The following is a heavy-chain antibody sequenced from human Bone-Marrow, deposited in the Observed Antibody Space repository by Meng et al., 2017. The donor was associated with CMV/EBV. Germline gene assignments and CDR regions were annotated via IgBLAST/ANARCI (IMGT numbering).Heavy chain of an antibody. J-gene: IGHJ4*02. CDR3: ARGRRGYSYGSSFDY. V-gene: IGHV1-69*05. D-gene: IGHD5-18*01. CDR1: GGTFNNYA. CDR2: IIPIFGTA. Sequence: SVKVSCKASGGTFNNYAISWVRQAPGQGLEWMGGIIPIFGTANYAQKFQGRVTITTDESTSTAYMELSSLRSEDTAVYYCARGRRGYSYGSSFDYWGQGTLATVSS.